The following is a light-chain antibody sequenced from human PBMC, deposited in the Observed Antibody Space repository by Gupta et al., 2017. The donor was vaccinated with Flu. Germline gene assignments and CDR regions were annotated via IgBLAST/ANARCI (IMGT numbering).Light chain of an antibody. Sequence: SITMSCTGASSDVGGYNNVSWYQQKPGKVTKLIVYEVSKRPSGVSKRFSGSKSGNTASLTICGVEAEDEADYYCWAWGSKNIQVFGGGTKLTVL. J-gene: IGLJ3*02. CDR2: EVS. CDR3: WAWGSKNIQV. CDR1: SSDVGGYNN. V-gene: IGLV2-14*01.